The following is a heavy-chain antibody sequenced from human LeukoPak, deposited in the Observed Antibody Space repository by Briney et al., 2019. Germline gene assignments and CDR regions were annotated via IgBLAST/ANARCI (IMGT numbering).Heavy chain of an antibody. J-gene: IGHJ6*02. CDR1: GFTFSSYG. D-gene: IGHD2-2*02. CDR3: ARGSIRPSTPEYGMDV. Sequence: GGSLRLSCAASGFTFSSYGMHWVRQAPGKGLEWVAVISYDGSNKYYADSVKGRFTISRDNSKNTLYLQMNSLRAEDTAVYYCARGSIRPSTPEYGMDVWGQGTTVTVSS. CDR2: ISYDGSNK. V-gene: IGHV3-30*03.